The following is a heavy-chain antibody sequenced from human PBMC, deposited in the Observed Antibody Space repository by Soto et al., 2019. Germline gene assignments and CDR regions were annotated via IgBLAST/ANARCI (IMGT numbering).Heavy chain of an antibody. J-gene: IGHJ6*03. Sequence: GWALRLSGAASGFTFSSYAISWVRHAPGNGLEGGSAINCSAGSTYYAASVKGRFTISRDNSKNTLYLQMNRLRAEDTAVYYCAKGAGSLRFLEWSPPTYGYYYYYMDVWGKGTTVTVSS. CDR2: INCSAGST. CDR1: GFTFSSYA. D-gene: IGHD3-3*01. V-gene: IGHV3-23*01. CDR3: AKGAGSLRFLEWSPPTYGYYYYYMDV.